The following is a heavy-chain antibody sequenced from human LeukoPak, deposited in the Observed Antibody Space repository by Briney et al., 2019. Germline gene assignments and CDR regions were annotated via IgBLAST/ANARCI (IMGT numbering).Heavy chain of an antibody. D-gene: IGHD3-3*01. CDR1: GGSFSGYY. J-gene: IGHJ4*02. V-gene: IGHV4-34*01. CDR2: INHSGST. Sequence: KPSETLSLTCAVYGGSFSGYYWSWIRQPPGKGLEWIGEINHSGSTNYNPSLKSRVTISVDTSKNQFSLKLSPVTAADTAVYYCARGRTIFGVVIRDEYWGQGTLVTVSS. CDR3: ARGRTIFGVVIRDEY.